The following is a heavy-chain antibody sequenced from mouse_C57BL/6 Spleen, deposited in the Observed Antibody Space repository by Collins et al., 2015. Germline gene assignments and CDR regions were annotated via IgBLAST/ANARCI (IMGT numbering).Heavy chain of an antibody. D-gene: IGHD2-5*01. V-gene: IGHV1-62-2*01. Sequence: QVQLQQSGAELVKPGASVKLSCKASGYTFTEYTIHWVKQRSGQGLEWIGWFYPGSGSIKYNEKFKDKATLTADKSSSTVYMELSRLTSEDSAVYFCARHEYYSNYEDYYAMDYWGQGTSVTVSS. CDR2: FYPGSGSI. CDR3: ARHEYYSNYEDYYAMDY. J-gene: IGHJ4*01. CDR1: GYTFTEYT.